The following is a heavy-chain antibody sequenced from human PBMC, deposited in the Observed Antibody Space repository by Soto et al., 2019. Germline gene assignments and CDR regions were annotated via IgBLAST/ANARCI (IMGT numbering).Heavy chain of an antibody. Sequence: EVQLLESGGGLVQPGGSLRLSCSASGFTFSNYAMSWVRQAPGKGLEWVSAISGSGAGTYYADSVTGRFTISRDNYKNTLYLQMNSLRAGDTAVYYCAKDSWRIVGTTGRFDYWGQGTLVTVSS. CDR2: ISGSGAGT. D-gene: IGHD1-26*01. V-gene: IGHV3-23*01. CDR3: AKDSWRIVGTTGRFDY. CDR1: GFTFSNYA. J-gene: IGHJ4*02.